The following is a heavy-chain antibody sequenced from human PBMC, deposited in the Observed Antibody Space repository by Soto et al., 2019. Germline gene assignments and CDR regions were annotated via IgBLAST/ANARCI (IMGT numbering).Heavy chain of an antibody. CDR1: GGSFSCYY. CDR3: ARGSIVAVPAANYFYYYMDV. Sequence: SETLSLTCAVYGGSFSCYYWSWIRQPPGKGLEWIGEINHSGSTNYNPSLRSRVTISVDTSKNQFSLKLSSVTAADTAVYYCARGSIVAVPAANYFYYYMDVWGKGTPVTVSS. CDR2: INHSGST. J-gene: IGHJ6*03. D-gene: IGHD2-2*01. V-gene: IGHV4-34*01.